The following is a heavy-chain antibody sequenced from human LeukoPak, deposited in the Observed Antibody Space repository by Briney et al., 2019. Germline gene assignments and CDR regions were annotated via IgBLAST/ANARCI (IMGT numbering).Heavy chain of an antibody. CDR2: ISCSGSTI. CDR1: GFTFSSYE. J-gene: IGHJ4*02. D-gene: IGHD3-22*01. V-gene: IGHV3-48*03. Sequence: GGSLRLSCAASGFTFSSYEMNWVRQAPGKGLEWVSYISCSGSTIYYADSVKGRFTISRDNAKNSLYLQMNSLRAEDTAVYYCARAASSGYFGTLFDYWGQGTLVTVSS. CDR3: ARAASSGYFGTLFDY.